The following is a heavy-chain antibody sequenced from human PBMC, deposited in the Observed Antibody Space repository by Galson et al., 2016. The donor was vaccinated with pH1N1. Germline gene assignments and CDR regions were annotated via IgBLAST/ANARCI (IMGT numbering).Heavy chain of an antibody. J-gene: IGHJ4*02. Sequence: PALVKPTQTLTLTCTFSGFSLSTRRVGVGWIRQPPGKALEWLALVYWDDDKRYSPSLTTRLTITQDTSRNQVVLTMTNMHPVDTGTYYCARQLGCCTDGSCQPRRSDFWSQGNLVIVSS. D-gene: IGHD2-15*01. V-gene: IGHV2-5*02. CDR3: ARQLGCCTDGSCQPRRSDF. CDR2: VYWDDDK. CDR1: GFSLSTRRVG.